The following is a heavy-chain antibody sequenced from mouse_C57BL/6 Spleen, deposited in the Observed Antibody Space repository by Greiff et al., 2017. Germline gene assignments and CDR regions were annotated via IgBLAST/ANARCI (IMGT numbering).Heavy chain of an antibody. Sequence: QVQLQQPGAELVMPGASVKLSCKASGYTFTSYWMHWVKQRPGQGLEWIGEIDPSDSYTNYNQKFKGKSTLTVDKSSSTAYMQLSSLTSEDSAVYYCARGDYYYGSSYGCCGKGTTLTVSS. D-gene: IGHD1-1*01. J-gene: IGHJ2*01. CDR2: IDPSDSYT. CDR1: GYTFTSYW. V-gene: IGHV1-69*01. CDR3: ARGDYYYGSSYGC.